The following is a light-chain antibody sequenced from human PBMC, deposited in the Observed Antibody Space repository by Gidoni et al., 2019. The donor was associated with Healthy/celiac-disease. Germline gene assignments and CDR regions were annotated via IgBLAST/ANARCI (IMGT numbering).Light chain of an antibody. CDR3: QQYNNWHRA. CDR2: GAT. J-gene: IGKJ1*01. Sequence: EILMTQSQATRSVSPGERATLSCRASQSVSSNLAWYQQKPGQAPILLIYGATDRATGIPARYSDSGSGTWLSLTISGLQSEDFAVYSCQQYNNWHRAFGQGTKVEVK. V-gene: IGKV3-15*01. CDR1: QSVSSN.